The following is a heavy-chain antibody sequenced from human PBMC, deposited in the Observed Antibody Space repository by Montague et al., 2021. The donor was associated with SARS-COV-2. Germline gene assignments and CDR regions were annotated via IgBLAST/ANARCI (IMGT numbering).Heavy chain of an antibody. CDR2: IYHSGNT. CDR3: AREYLIELWQTNWYFGL. V-gene: IGHV4-59*01. Sequence: SETLSLTCSVSGGSISGYYWSWIRQPPGKGLEWIGYIYHSGNTNYNPSLKSRVSISVDTSKNQFSLRLSSVTAADTAVYYCAREYLIELWQTNWYFGLWGRGTLVTVSS. CDR1: GGSISGYY. J-gene: IGHJ2*01. D-gene: IGHD3-16*01.